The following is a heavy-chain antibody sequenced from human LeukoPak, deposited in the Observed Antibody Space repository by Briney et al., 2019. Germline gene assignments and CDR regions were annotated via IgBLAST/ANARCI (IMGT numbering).Heavy chain of an antibody. J-gene: IGHJ4*02. CDR1: GGSISSGGYY. Sequence: SETLSLTCTVSGGSISSGGYYWSWIRQPPGKGLEWIGYIYHSGSTNYNPSLKSRVTISVDKSKNQFSLKLSSVTAADTAVYYCARCAGSYGYSDYWGQGTLVTVSS. CDR2: IYHSGST. V-gene: IGHV4-30-2*01. D-gene: IGHD5-18*01. CDR3: ARCAGSYGYSDY.